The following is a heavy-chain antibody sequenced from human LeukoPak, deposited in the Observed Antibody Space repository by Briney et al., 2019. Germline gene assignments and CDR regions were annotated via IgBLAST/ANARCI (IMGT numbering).Heavy chain of an antibody. CDR1: GSSISSGGYS. Sequence: SETLSLTCAVSGSSISSGGYSWSWLRQPPGRGLEWIGYIYHSGSTYYNPSLKSRVTISVDRSKNQFSLKLSSVTAADTAVYYCARLVAATGNFDYWGQGTLVTVSS. D-gene: IGHD6-13*01. CDR3: ARLVAATGNFDY. J-gene: IGHJ4*02. CDR2: IYHSGST. V-gene: IGHV4-30-2*01.